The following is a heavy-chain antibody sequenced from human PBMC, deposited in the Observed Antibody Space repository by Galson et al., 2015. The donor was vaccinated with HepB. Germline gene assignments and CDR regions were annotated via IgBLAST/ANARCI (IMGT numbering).Heavy chain of an antibody. J-gene: IGHJ4*02. D-gene: IGHD3-9*01. CDR3: ARGSHQGYYDILTGYLDY. V-gene: IGHV3-33*08. CDR1: GFTFSSYG. CDR2: IWYDGSNK. Sequence: SLRLSCAASGFTFSSYGMHWVRQAPGKGLEWVAVIWYDGSNKYYADSVKGRFTISRDNSKNTLYLQMNSLRAEDTAVYYCARGSHQGYYDILTGYLDYWGQGTLVTVSS.